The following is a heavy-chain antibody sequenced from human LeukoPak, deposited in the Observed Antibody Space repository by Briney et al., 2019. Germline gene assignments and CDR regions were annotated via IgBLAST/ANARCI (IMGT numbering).Heavy chain of an antibody. CDR1: GGSFSDYD. V-gene: IGHV4-34*01. Sequence: PSETLSLTCAIYGGSFSDYDWSWIRKAPGKALQWIGEINQSGTTNCDPSLKSRVTISVDTSKNQFSLKLSSVTAADTAVYYCARLQLVGATNDYWGQGTLVTVSS. D-gene: IGHD1-26*01. CDR3: ARLQLVGATNDY. CDR2: INQSGTT. J-gene: IGHJ4*02.